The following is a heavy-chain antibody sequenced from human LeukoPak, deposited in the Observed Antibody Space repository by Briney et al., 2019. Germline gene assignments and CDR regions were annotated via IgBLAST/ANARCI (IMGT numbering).Heavy chain of an antibody. J-gene: IGHJ6*02. CDR2: IYYSGST. CDR1: GGSISSYY. V-gene: IGHV4-59*08. Sequence: PSETLSLTCTVSGGSISSYYWSWIRQPPGKGLEWIGYIYYSGSTNYNPSLKSRVTISVDTSKNQFSLKLSSVTAADTAVYYCATLLSHYGMDVWGQGTMVTVSS. CDR3: ATLLSHYGMDV.